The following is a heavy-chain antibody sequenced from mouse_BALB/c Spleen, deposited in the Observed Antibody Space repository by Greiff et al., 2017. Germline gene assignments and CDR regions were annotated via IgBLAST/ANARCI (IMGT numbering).Heavy chain of an antibody. J-gene: IGHJ3*01. CDR3: TSDYYGSSLWFAY. Sequence: VQLQESGAELVRPGASVKLSCKALGYTFTDYEMHWVKQTPVHGLEWIGAIHPGSGGTAYNQKFKGKATLTADKSSSTAYMELSSLTSEDSAVYYCTSDYYGSSLWFAYWGQGTLVTVSA. CDR1: GYTFTDYE. V-gene: IGHV1-15*01. CDR2: IHPGSGGT. D-gene: IGHD1-1*01.